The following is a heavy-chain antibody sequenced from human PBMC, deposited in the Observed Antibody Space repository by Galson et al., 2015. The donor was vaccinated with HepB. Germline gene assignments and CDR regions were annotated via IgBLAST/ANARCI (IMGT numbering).Heavy chain of an antibody. J-gene: IGHJ5*02. D-gene: IGHD2-2*01. CDR3: ARGCSSTSDKCGWFDP. Sequence: SLRLSCAASGFTFSSYAMHWVRQAPGKGLEWVAVISYDGSNKYYADSVKGRFAISRDNSKNTLYLQMNSLRAEDTAVYYCARGCSSTSDKCGWFDPWGQGTLVTVSP. V-gene: IGHV3-30*09. CDR1: GFTFSSYA. CDR2: ISYDGSNK.